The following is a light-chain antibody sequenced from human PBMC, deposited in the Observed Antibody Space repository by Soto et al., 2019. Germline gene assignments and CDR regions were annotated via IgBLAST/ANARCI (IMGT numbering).Light chain of an antibody. CDR3: QQDNSLAPT. Sequence: DIQMTQSPASVSASVGDRATITCLASQGISSWLAWYQQKPGNAPKLLIYASSSLHSGLPSRFSGSGSGTDFTLTIRRLPEENLATYYRQQDNSLAPTFGQGTKVEIK. J-gene: IGKJ1*01. CDR1: QGISSW. V-gene: IGKV1-12*01. CDR2: ASS.